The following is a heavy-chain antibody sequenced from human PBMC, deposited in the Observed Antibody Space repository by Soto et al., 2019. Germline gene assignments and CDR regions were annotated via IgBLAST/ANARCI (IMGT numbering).Heavy chain of an antibody. CDR1: GFTFSASD. CDR3: ARQASYRHWGGGWLDP. J-gene: IGHJ5*02. V-gene: IGHV3-13*01. D-gene: IGHD3-16*01. CDR2: IGTLHDT. Sequence: EVQLVESGGGSVQPGGSLGLSCAASGFTFSASDMHWVRQTTGGGLEWVAAIGTLHDTYYPDSVKGRFTISRDNARNSLKLQMNSPRAGDTGVYYCARQASYRHWGGGWLDPWGQGTLVTVSS.